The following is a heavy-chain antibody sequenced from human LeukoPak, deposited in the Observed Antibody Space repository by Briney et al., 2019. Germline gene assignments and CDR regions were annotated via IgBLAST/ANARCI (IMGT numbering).Heavy chain of an antibody. Sequence: PSETLSLTCSVSGASISSYYWSWIRRPPGKGLEWIGYIDYSGSTNYNPSLKSRVTISVDTSKNQFSLKLSSVTAADTAVYYCARQFLFGQYGITMVRGAPGAFDIWGQGTMVTVSS. CDR2: IDYSGST. J-gene: IGHJ3*02. V-gene: IGHV4-59*08. CDR3: ARQFLFGQYGITMVRGAPGAFDI. D-gene: IGHD3-10*01. CDR1: GASISSYY.